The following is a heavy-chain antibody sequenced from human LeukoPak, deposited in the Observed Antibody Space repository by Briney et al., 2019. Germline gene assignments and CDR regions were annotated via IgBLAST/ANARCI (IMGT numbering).Heavy chain of an antibody. Sequence: GEPLKISCKGFGYSFTSYWIGWVRQMPGKGLEWMGIIYPGDSDTRYSPSCQGQVTISADKSISTAYLQWSSLKASDTAMYYCARGELIAAAGTFDYWGQGTLVTVSS. CDR3: ARGELIAAAGTFDY. J-gene: IGHJ4*02. CDR1: GYSFTSYW. D-gene: IGHD6-13*01. CDR2: IYPGDSDT. V-gene: IGHV5-51*01.